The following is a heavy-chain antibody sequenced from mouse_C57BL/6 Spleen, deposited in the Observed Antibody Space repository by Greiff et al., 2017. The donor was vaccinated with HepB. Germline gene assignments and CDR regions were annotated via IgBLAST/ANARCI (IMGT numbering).Heavy chain of an antibody. CDR2: IYPGDGDT. CDR1: GYAFSSYW. V-gene: IGHV1-80*01. Sequence: VKLQESGAELVKPGASVKISCKASGYAFSSYWMNWVKQRPGKGLEWIGQIYPGDGDTNYNGKFKGKATLTADKSSSTAYMQLSSLTSEDSAVYFCARSGYGNSFAYWGQGTLVTVSA. CDR3: ARSGYGNSFAY. J-gene: IGHJ3*01. D-gene: IGHD2-1*01.